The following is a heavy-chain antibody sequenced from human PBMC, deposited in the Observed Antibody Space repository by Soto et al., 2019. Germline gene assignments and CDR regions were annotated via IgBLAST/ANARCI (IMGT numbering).Heavy chain of an antibody. V-gene: IGHV3-74*01. D-gene: IGHD7-27*01. Sequence: GGSLSLSCAASGFTFSSYWMHWVRQAPGKGLVWVSRINSDCSSTSYAHSVKGRFTISRDNAKTTRYLQMNSLRDEDAAVYYCARDPGLGINDAFDIWGQGTMVTVSS. CDR1: GFTFSSYW. CDR3: ARDPGLGINDAFDI. CDR2: INSDCSST. J-gene: IGHJ3*02.